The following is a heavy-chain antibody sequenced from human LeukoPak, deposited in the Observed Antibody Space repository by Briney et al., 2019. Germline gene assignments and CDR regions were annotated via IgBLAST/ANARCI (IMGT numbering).Heavy chain of an antibody. CDR1: GFTFSTHA. CDR3: VKSDRPDYADFGLGS. V-gene: IGHV3-64D*06. J-gene: IGHJ5*02. D-gene: IGHD4-17*01. CDR2: ISSNGGST. Sequence: GGSLGLSCSASGFTFSTHAMYWVRQAPGKGLEYVSGISSNGGSTNYADSVKGRFTISRDNSKNTMYPQMSSLRAEDTAVYYCVKSDRPDYADFGLGSWGQGTLVPVSS.